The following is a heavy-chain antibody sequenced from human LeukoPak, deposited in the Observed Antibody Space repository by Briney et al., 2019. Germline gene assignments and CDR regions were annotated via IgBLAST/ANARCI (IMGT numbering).Heavy chain of an antibody. V-gene: IGHV4-4*02. CDR3: AGGGGSSGHFDY. CDR2: IYHSGST. D-gene: IGHD3-22*01. Sequence: PSETLSLTCAVSGGSISSSNWWSWVRQPPGKGLEWIGEIYHSGSTNYNPSLKSRVTISVDKSKNQFSLKLSSVTAAATAVYYWAGGGGSSGHFDYWGQGTLVTFSS. CDR1: GGSISSSNW. J-gene: IGHJ4*02.